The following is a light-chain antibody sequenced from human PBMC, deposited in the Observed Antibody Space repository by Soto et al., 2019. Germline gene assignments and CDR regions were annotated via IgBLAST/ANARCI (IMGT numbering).Light chain of an antibody. CDR2: DNN. CDR1: SSKIGNHY. J-gene: IGLJ3*02. V-gene: IGLV1-51*01. CDR3: GTWDSSLNVV. Sequence: QSVLTQPPSVSAAPGQKVTISCSGNSSKIGNHYVSWYQQFPGKAPKLLIYDNNKRPSGIPDRFSGSRSGTSATLGITGLQTGDEADYYCGTWDSSLNVVFGGGTKVTVL.